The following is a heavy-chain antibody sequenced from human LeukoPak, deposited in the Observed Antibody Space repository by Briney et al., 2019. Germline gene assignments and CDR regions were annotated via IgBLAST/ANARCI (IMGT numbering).Heavy chain of an antibody. J-gene: IGHJ4*02. V-gene: IGHV4-39*01. CDR1: GGSISSSSYY. Sequence: SETLSLTCTVSGGSISSSSYYWGWIRPPPGKGLEWIGNIYYSGSTYYNPSLKSRVTISLDTSKNQFSLKLCSVTAADTAVYYCARLVVVASANFFDYWGQGTLVIVSS. CDR3: ARLVVVASANFFDY. D-gene: IGHD2-15*01. CDR2: IYYSGST.